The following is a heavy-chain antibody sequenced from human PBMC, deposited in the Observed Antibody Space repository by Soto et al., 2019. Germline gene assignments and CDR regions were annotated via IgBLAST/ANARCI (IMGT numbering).Heavy chain of an antibody. D-gene: IGHD6-13*01. CDR2: MNPNSGTT. Sequence: ASVKVSCKTSGYSFISTDINWVRQATGQGLEWMGWMNPNSGTTGYAQKFQGRVTMTRNISESTAYMELRSLRSEDTAVYYCASLIAAAGPPHSPRYYYGMDVWGQGTTVTVSS. J-gene: IGHJ6*02. V-gene: IGHV1-8*01. CDR1: GYSFISTD. CDR3: ASLIAAAGPPHSPRYYYGMDV.